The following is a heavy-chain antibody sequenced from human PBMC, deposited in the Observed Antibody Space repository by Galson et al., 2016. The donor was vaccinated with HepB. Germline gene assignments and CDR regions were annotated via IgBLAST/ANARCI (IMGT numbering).Heavy chain of an antibody. J-gene: IGHJ6*02. D-gene: IGHD3-9*01. CDR1: GFTFRSYT. CDR2: ISSDGRKK. Sequence: SLRLSCAASGFTFRSYTIHWVRQAPGKGLEWVAFISSDGRKKYYADSVKGRFTISRDNSKNTLLLQMNSLRAEDTAVYYCTRVIRASDWRYYYYYGMDVWGQGTTVTVSS. CDR3: TRVIRASDWRYYYYYGMDV. V-gene: IGHV3-30*04.